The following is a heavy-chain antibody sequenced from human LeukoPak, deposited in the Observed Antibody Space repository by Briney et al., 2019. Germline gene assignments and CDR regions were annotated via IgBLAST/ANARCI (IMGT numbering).Heavy chain of an antibody. D-gene: IGHD6-19*01. Sequence: GESLQISCKGSGYSFTSYWIGWVRQMPGKGLEWMGIIYPGDSDTRYSPSFQGQVSISADKSISTAYLQWSSLKASDTAMYYCARHPAVAGTFYYYYYGMDVWGQGTTVTVSS. J-gene: IGHJ6*02. V-gene: IGHV5-51*01. CDR1: GYSFTSYW. CDR2: IYPGDSDT. CDR3: ARHPAVAGTFYYYYYGMDV.